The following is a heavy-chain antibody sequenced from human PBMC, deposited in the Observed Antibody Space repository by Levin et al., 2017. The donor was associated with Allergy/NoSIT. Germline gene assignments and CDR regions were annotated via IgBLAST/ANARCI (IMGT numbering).Heavy chain of an antibody. J-gene: IGHJ4*02. D-gene: IGHD2-21*01. CDR1: GYTFTAYY. CDR3: ASERDHYFDY. Sequence: GGSLRLSCKASGYTFTAYYMHWVRQAPGQGLEWMGWISPNNGGIKYAQKFQGRITMTWDTSITTAYMELSSLRSDDTALYYCASERDHYFDYWGQGTLVTVSS. V-gene: IGHV1-2*02. CDR2: ISPNNGGI.